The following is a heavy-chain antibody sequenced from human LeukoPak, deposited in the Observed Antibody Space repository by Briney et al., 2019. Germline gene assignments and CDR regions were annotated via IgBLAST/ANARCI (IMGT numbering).Heavy chain of an antibody. V-gene: IGHV4-39*01. CDR1: GGSITSSGHS. CDR2: IYYPGST. J-gene: IGHJ5*02. D-gene: IGHD6-13*01. Sequence: WETLSLTCTVSGGSITSSGHSWGWIRQPPGKGLEWTGTIYYPGSTNYNPSLQSRVTISVDTSKNQFSLKLSSVTAADTAVYYCAQSLGSNTCSGNRNDPWGQGTLVPVSS. CDR3: AQSLGSNTCSGNRNDP.